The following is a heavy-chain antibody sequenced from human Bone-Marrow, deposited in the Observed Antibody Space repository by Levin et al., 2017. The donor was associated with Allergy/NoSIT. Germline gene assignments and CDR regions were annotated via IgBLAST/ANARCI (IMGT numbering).Heavy chain of an antibody. D-gene: IGHD2-2*03. CDR2: TSRDGGK. CDR3: ASGFCSSPSCYHDAFDV. CDR1: GFSFSTYD. Sequence: PGGSLRLSCAASGFSFSTYDMIWVRQAPGKGLEWVAGTSRDGGKYYADAVKGRFTISGDTSQNTLFLEMNSLRAEDTAVYYCASGFCSSPSCYHDAFDVWGRGTLVTVSS. J-gene: IGHJ3*01. V-gene: IGHV3-23*01.